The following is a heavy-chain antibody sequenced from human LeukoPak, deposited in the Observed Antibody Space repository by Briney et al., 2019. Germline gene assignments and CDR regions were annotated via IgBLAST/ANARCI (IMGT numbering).Heavy chain of an antibody. V-gene: IGHV3-23*01. CDR1: GFTFSSYA. J-gene: IGHJ6*03. D-gene: IGHD4-11*01. CDR2: ISGSGGST. CDR3: AKGTRYSNYYYYYYMDV. Sequence: GGSLRLSCAASGFTFSSYAMSWVRQAPGKRLEWVSAISGSGGSTYYADSVKGRFTISRDNSKNTLYLQMNSLRAEDTAVYYCAKGTRYSNYYYYYYMDVWGKGTTVTVSS.